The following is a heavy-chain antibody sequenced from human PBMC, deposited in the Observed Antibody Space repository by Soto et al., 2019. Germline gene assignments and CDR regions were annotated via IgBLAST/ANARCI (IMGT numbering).Heavy chain of an antibody. J-gene: IGHJ4*02. Sequence: QVQLVQSGAEEKKPGASVKVSCKASGYTFTGYAMHWVRQAPGQRLEWMGWINAGNGNTKYSHKFQGRVTITRDTSASTAYMELSSLRSEDTAVYYCARAVAVPADFAYWGQGPLVTVSS. V-gene: IGHV1-3*05. D-gene: IGHD6-19*01. CDR3: ARAVAVPADFAY. CDR2: INAGNGNT. CDR1: GYTFTGYA.